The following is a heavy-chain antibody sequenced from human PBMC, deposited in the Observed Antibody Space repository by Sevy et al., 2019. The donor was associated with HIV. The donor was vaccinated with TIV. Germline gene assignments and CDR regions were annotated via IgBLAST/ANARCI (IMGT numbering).Heavy chain of an antibody. J-gene: IGHJ4*02. CDR3: ARVHYYYDSSGYYY. D-gene: IGHD3-22*01. V-gene: IGHV1-2*02. CDR2: INPNSGGT. CDR1: GYTFTGYY. Sequence: ASVKVSCKASGYTFTGYYMHWVRQAPGQGLEWMGWINPNSGGTNYAQKFQGRVTMTRDMSISTAYMELSRLRSDDTVVYYCARVHYYYDSSGYYYWGQGTLVTVSS.